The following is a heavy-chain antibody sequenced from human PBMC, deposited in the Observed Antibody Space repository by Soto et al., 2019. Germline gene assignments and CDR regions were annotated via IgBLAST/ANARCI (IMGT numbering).Heavy chain of an antibody. V-gene: IGHV3-21*01. J-gene: IGHJ4*02. CDR1: GFTFSSYR. CDR2: ISSSSSYI. Sequence: GSLRLSFAASGFTFSSYRMNWVRPAPGKGLEWVSSISSSSSYIYYADSVKGRFTISRDNAKNSLYLQMNSLRAEDTAVYYCAKRGRGGSWYFDYWGQGTLVNVSS. CDR3: AKRGRGGSWYFDY. D-gene: IGHD2-15*01.